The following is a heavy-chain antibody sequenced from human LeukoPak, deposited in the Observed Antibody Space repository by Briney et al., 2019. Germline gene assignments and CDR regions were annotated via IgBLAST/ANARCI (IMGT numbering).Heavy chain of an antibody. V-gene: IGHV1-46*01. CDR3: ARDEKKYCDILTGLFDSFDL. J-gene: IGHJ3*01. D-gene: IGHD3-9*01. CDR2: INPSGTDT. CDR1: GYTFTNYY. Sequence: ASVQISCKASGYTFTNYYMHWIRQAPGQGLEWMGIINPSGTDTRYSQKFQGRVTMTRDTSTSTLYMDLSSLRSEDTAVYYCARDEKKYCDILTGLFDSFDLWGQGTMVTVSS.